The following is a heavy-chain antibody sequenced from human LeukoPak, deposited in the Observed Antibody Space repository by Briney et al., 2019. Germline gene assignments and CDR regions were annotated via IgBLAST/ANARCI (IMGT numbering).Heavy chain of an antibody. CDR3: ARERMYSGSGSTYPYYDY. V-gene: IGHV3-7*01. D-gene: IGHD3-10*01. CDR1: GFSFSSYW. J-gene: IGHJ4*02. CDR2: IKPDGSEK. Sequence: PGGSLRLSCAASGFSFSSYWMAWVRQSPGKGLEWVANIKPDGSEKYYVDSVKGRCTISRDNAKNALYLEVDSLRAADTAVYYCARERMYSGSGSTYPYYDYWGQGTLVTASS.